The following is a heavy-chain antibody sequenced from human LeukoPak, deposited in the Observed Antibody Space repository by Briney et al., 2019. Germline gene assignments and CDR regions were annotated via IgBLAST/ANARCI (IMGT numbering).Heavy chain of an antibody. J-gene: IGHJ4*02. D-gene: IGHD5-24*01. Sequence: GGSLRLSCAASGFTFSNYGMHWVRQAPGKGLEWVAVISYDGNNKYYADSVKGRFTISRDNSKNTLYLQMNSLRAEDTAVYYCAKSRDGYIFDYWGQGTLVTVSS. CDR2: ISYDGNNK. CDR3: AKSRDGYIFDY. V-gene: IGHV3-30*18. CDR1: GFTFSNYG.